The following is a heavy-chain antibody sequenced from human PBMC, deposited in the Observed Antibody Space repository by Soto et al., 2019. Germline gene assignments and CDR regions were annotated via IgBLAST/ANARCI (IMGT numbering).Heavy chain of an antibody. D-gene: IGHD2-15*01. J-gene: IGHJ6*02. CDR3: ESTGGSRSYNAAGMDV. Sequence: GDSLKVSCKCSGYSVTSYVSLVVGQVPGKGLECMGIIYPGDSDTRYSPSFQGQVTISADKSISTAYLQWSSLKASETAMYYCESTGGSRSYNAAGMDVWGQGTTVTVSS. CDR2: IYPGDSDT. CDR1: GYSVTSYV. V-gene: IGHV5-51*01.